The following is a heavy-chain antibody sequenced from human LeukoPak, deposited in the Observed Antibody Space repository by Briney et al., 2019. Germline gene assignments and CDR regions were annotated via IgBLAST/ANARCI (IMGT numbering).Heavy chain of an antibody. Sequence: ASVKVSCKASGYTFTGYYMHWVRQAPGQGLEWMGWINPNSGGTNYAQKFQGRVTMTRDTSISTAYMELSRLRSDDTAVYYCARVGWFLEWYLDSDYWGQGTLVTVSS. CDR1: GYTFTGYY. D-gene: IGHD3-3*01. J-gene: IGHJ4*02. CDR2: INPNSGGT. V-gene: IGHV1-2*02. CDR3: ARVGWFLEWYLDSDY.